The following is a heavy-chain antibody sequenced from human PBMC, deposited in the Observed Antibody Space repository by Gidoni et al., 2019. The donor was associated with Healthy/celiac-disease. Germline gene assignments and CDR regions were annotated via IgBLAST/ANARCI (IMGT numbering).Heavy chain of an antibody. J-gene: IGHJ3*02. CDR3: AREREWGDYGNAFDI. Sequence: MSSSGSTIYYADSVKGRFTISRDNAKNSLYLQMNSLRAEDTAVYYCAREREWGDYGNAFDIWGQGTMVTGSS. D-gene: IGHD4-17*01. CDR2: MSSSGSTI. V-gene: IGHV3-11*01.